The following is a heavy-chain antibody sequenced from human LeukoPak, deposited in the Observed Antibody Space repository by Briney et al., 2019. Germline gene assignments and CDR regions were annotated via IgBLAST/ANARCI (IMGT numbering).Heavy chain of an antibody. Sequence: PGGSLRLSCAASGFTVSSNYMSWVRQAPGKGLEWVGFIRSKVFGGTTEYAASVKGRFTISRDDSKSIAYLQMNSLKTEDTAVYYCTREAPGDYVFDYWGQGTLVTVSS. CDR3: TREAPGDYVFDY. CDR2: IRSKVFGGTT. D-gene: IGHD4-17*01. CDR1: GFTVSSNY. V-gene: IGHV3-49*04. J-gene: IGHJ4*02.